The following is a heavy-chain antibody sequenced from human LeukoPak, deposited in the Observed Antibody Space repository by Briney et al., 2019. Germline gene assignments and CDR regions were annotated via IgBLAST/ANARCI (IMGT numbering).Heavy chain of an antibody. V-gene: IGHV4-59*01. CDR1: GGSISSYY. Sequence: SETLSLTCTVSGGSISSYYWSWILQPPGKGLEWIGYIYYSGSTNYNPSLKSRVTISVDTSKNQFSLKLSSVTAADTAVYYCARWDYDFWSGYFPYWGQGTLVTVSS. J-gene: IGHJ4*02. CDR2: IYYSGST. D-gene: IGHD3-3*01. CDR3: ARWDYDFWSGYFPY.